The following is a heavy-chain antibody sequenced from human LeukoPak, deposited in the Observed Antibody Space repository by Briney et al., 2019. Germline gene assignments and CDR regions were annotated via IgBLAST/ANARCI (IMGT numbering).Heavy chain of an antibody. CDR1: GLSFSSFW. CDR3: VRDRTLSDY. CDR2: IKQDGSEK. D-gene: IGHD1/OR15-1a*01. J-gene: IGHJ4*02. Sequence: GGSLRLSCAASGLSFSSFWMSWVRQAPGKGLEWVANIKQDGSEKYYVDSVKGRFTISGDNAKDSLYLQMNSLRAEDTAVYYCVRDRTLSDYWGQGTLVTVSS. V-gene: IGHV3-7*01.